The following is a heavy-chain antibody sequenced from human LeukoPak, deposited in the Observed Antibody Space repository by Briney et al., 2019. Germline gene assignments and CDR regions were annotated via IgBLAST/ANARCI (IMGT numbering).Heavy chain of an antibody. Sequence: PGGSLRLSCSASGFTFSNYAMHWVRQAPGKGLEFVSGISSTGGSTNYPDSVKDRFSISRDNSKNTLYLQMNSLRAEDTAVYYCARDRGYSGFMDVWGQGTTVTVSS. D-gene: IGHD5-12*01. CDR2: ISSTGGST. V-gene: IGHV3-64*04. CDR1: GFTFSNYA. CDR3: ARDRGYSGFMDV. J-gene: IGHJ6*02.